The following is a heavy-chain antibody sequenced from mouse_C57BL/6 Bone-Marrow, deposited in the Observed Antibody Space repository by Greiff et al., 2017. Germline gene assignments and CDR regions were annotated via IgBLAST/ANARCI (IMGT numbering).Heavy chain of an antibody. CDR1: GFNIKDDY. CDR3: TTGHYGSGDAYWYFDV. Sequence: VQLQQSGAELVRPGASVKLSCTASGFNIKDDYMHWVKQRPEQGLEWIGWIDPENGDTEYASQFQGKATITADTSSTTAYLQLSSLTSEDTAVYYCTTGHYGSGDAYWYFDVWGTGTTVTVSS. J-gene: IGHJ1*03. V-gene: IGHV14-4*01. D-gene: IGHD1-1*01. CDR2: IDPENGDT.